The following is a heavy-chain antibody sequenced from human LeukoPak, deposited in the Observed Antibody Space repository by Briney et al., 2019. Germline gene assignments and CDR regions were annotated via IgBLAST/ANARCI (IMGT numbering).Heavy chain of an antibody. Sequence: GGSLRLSCAASGFTFDDYAMHWVRQAPGKGLEGVSLISGDGGSTYYADSVKGRFTISRDNSKNSLYLQMNSLRTEDTALYYCAKDTDDYGDWTFDYWGQGTLVTVSS. V-gene: IGHV3-43*02. J-gene: IGHJ4*02. CDR2: ISGDGGST. D-gene: IGHD4-17*01. CDR3: AKDTDDYGDWTFDY. CDR1: GFTFDDYA.